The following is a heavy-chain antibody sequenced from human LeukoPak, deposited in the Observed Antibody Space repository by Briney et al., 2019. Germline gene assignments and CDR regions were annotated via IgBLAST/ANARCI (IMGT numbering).Heavy chain of an antibody. J-gene: IGHJ6*02. V-gene: IGHV3-23*01. D-gene: IGHD2-2*01. Sequence: PGGSLRLSCAASGFTFSSYAMSWVRQAPGKGLEWVSAISGSGGSTYYADSVKGRFTISRDNSKNTLYLQMNSLRAEDTAVYYCAKALGYCSSTSCYGYYYYGMDFWGQGTTVTVSS. CDR3: AKALGYCSSTSCYGYYYYGMDF. CDR1: GFTFSSYA. CDR2: ISGSGGST.